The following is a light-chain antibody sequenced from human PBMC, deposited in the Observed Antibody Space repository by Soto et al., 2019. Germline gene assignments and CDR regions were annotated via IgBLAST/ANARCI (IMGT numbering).Light chain of an antibody. Sequence: EIVLTQSPGTLSLSPGERATLSCRASQSVSSSYLAWYQQKPGQAPRLLIYGASSRATGIPDRFSGSGSGTDFTLTISRLEPEDFAVYYCHQYVSSPPYTFGQWTKLEIK. V-gene: IGKV3-20*01. CDR1: QSVSSSY. CDR3: HQYVSSPPYT. CDR2: GAS. J-gene: IGKJ2*01.